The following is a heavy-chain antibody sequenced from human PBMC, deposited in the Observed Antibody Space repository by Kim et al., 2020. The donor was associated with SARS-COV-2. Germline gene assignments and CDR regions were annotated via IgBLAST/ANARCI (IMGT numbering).Heavy chain of an antibody. Sequence: GGSLRLSCAASGFTFSSYAMSWVRQAPGKGLEWVSAISGSGISTYYADSVKGRFTVSRDNSKNTLYLQMNSLRAEDTAIYYCAKPYTNSWYYFDYWGQGALVTVSS. J-gene: IGHJ4*02. D-gene: IGHD6-13*01. CDR2: ISGSGIST. V-gene: IGHV3-23*01. CDR3: AKPYTNSWYYFDY. CDR1: GFTFSSYA.